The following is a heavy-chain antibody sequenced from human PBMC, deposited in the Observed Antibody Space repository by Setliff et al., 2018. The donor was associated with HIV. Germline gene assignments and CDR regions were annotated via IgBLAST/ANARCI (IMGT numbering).Heavy chain of an antibody. CDR2: ISSSSSTI. Sequence: PGGSLRLSCAASGFTFSSYSMNWVRQAPGKGLEWVSYISSSSSTIYYADSVKGRFTISRDNSKNTLYLQMNSLGAADTAVYYCAKNIAGVCYSGLDYWGQGALVTVS. J-gene: IGHJ4*02. D-gene: IGHD2-15*01. V-gene: IGHV3-48*01. CDR3: AKNIAGVCYSGLDY. CDR1: GFTFSSYS.